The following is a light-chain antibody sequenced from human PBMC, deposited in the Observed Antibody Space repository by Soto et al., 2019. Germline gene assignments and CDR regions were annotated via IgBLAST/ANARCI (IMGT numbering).Light chain of an antibody. CDR3: SSYTSSSTYV. Sequence: QSVLTQAASVSGSPGRSITISCSGSSTDVGGDNYVSWFQQHPGKAPKVMIYEASNKHSGIPHRFSCSIFGSTASLTIVGLQADDEDDYYCSSYTSSSTYVFGAGTKLTVL. J-gene: IGLJ1*01. V-gene: IGLV2-14*01. CDR1: STDVGGDNY. CDR2: EAS.